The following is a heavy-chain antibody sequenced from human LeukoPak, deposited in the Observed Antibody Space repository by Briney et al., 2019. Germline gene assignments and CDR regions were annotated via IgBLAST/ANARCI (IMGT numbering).Heavy chain of an antibody. Sequence: ASVKVSCKASGYTFTSYDINWVRQATGQGLEWMGWMNPNSGNTGYAQKFQGRVTMTRNTSISTAYMELSSLRSEDTAVYYCAGVLPYSSGWYGSDYYYMDVWGKGTTVTVSS. V-gene: IGHV1-8*01. CDR1: GYTFTSYD. J-gene: IGHJ6*03. CDR3: AGVLPYSSGWYGSDYYYMDV. CDR2: MNPNSGNT. D-gene: IGHD6-19*01.